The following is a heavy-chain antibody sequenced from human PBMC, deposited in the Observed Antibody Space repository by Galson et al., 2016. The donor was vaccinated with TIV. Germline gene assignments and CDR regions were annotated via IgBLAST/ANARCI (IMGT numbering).Heavy chain of an antibody. Sequence: SVKVSCKASGYTLTRYYIHWLRQAPGQGLEWMGILNPSDGGTTYAPKFQGRVTMTRDTSTATVYMELSGLRSEDTAIYYCARRFYFDYWGQGTLVTVSS. J-gene: IGHJ4*02. CDR3: ARRFYFDY. V-gene: IGHV1-46*01. CDR1: GYTLTRYY. CDR2: LNPSDGGT.